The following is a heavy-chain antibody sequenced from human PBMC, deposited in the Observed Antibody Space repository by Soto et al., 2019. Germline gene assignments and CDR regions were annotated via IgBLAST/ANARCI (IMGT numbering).Heavy chain of an antibody. J-gene: IGHJ6*02. CDR3: ARGAYYDKTWVKLSHYGLDV. CDR2: ISPYNDYT. D-gene: IGHD3-16*01. CDR1: GYTFIRYG. Sequence: QVQLVQSAGEVKKPGASVKVSCKASGYTFIRYGITWVRQAPGQGLEWMGWISPYNDYTIYAQKLQGRVTMTTDTSTRTGYLDLRSLKSDETLVYCCARGAYYDKTWVKLSHYGLDVWGEGTSVTVSS. V-gene: IGHV1-18*01.